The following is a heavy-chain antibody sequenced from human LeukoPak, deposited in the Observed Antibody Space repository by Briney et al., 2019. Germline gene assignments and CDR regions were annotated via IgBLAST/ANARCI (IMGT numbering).Heavy chain of an antibody. V-gene: IGHV4-39*01. J-gene: IGHJ4*02. CDR1: VGSISSSSYY. CDR3: ARYVLLWFGEISIFDY. CDR2: IYYSGST. D-gene: IGHD3-10*01. Sequence: SETLSLTCTVSVGSISSSSYYWGGIRQPPGKGLEWIGSIYYSGSTYYNPSRKSRVTISVDTSKNQFSLKLSYVTAADTAVYYCARYVLLWFGEISIFDYWGQGTLVTVSS.